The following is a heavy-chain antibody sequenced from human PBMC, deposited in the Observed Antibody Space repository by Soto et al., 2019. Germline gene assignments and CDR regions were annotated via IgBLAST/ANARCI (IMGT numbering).Heavy chain of an antibody. CDR1: GGSFSGYY. V-gene: IGHV4-34*01. Sequence: PSETLSLTCAVYGGSFSGYYWSWIRQPPGKGLEWIGEINHSGSTNYNPSLKSRDTISVDTSKNQFSLKLSSVTAADTAVYYCVQGVYSYGYVDYWGQGTLVTVS. J-gene: IGHJ4*02. D-gene: IGHD5-18*01. CDR2: INHSGST. CDR3: VQGVYSYGYVDY.